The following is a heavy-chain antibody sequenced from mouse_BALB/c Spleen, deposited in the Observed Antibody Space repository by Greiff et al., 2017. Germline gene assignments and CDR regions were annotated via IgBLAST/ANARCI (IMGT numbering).Heavy chain of an antibody. V-gene: IGHV3-2*02. J-gene: IGHJ4*01. CDR3: ARSGRNYYAMDY. Sequence: EVQLQESGPGLVKPSQSLSLTCTVTGYSITSDYAWNWIRQFPGNKLEWMGYISYSGSTSYNPSLKSRISITRDTSKNQFFLQLNSVTTEDTATYYCARSGRNYYAMDYWGQGTSVTVSS. D-gene: IGHD3-1*01. CDR1: GYSITSDYA. CDR2: ISYSGST.